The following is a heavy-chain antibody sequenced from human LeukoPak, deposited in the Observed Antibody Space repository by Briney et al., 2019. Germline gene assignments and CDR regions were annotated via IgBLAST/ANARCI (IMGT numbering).Heavy chain of an antibody. V-gene: IGHV3-21*01. D-gene: IGHD3-22*01. Sequence: GGSLRLSCAASGFTFSSYSMNWVRQAPGKGLEWVSSISSSSSYIYYADSVKGRFTISRDNAKNSLYLQMNSLRAEDTAVYYCARDRYYYDSSGYYSPDYWGQGTLVTVSS. J-gene: IGHJ4*02. CDR3: ARDRYYYDSSGYYSPDY. CDR1: GFTFSSYS. CDR2: ISSSSSYI.